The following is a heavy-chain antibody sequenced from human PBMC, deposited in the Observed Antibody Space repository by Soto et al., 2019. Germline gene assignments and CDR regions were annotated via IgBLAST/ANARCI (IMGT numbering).Heavy chain of an antibody. CDR3: VKRFIAAAGDNY. J-gene: IGHJ4*02. CDR2: ISSNGGST. Sequence: GGSLRLSCAASGFTFSSYAMSWVRQGPGKGLEYVTAISSNGGSTYYADSVKGRFTISRDNSKNTLYLQMSSLRAEDTAVYYCVKRFIAAAGDNYWGQGTLVTVSS. CDR1: GFTFSSYA. V-gene: IGHV3-64D*08. D-gene: IGHD6-13*01.